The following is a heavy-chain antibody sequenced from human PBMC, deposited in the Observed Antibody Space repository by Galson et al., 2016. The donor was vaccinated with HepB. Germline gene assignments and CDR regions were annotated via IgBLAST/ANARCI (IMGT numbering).Heavy chain of an antibody. V-gene: IGHV5-51*01. CDR3: ARLDGFHESRGYSPYYFDY. D-gene: IGHD2-15*01. CDR1: GYTFTYYW. Sequence: QSGAEVKKPGESLKISCKTSGYTFTYYWIGWVRQMPGHGLEWIGYFYPSESSVRYSPSFPGQVTISADESLSTAYLQWSGLEASDTAMYYCARLDGFHESRGYSPYYFDYWGQGTLVTVSS. CDR2: FYPSESSV. J-gene: IGHJ4*02.